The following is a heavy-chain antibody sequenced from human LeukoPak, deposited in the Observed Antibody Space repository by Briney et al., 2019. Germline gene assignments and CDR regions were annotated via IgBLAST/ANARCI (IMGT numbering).Heavy chain of an antibody. V-gene: IGHV4-4*07. CDR3: ARDQSAGGGYVFDI. CDR1: GGSISSYY. CDR2: IYTSGST. D-gene: IGHD3-16*01. Sequence: SETLSLTCTVSGGSISSYYWSWIRQPAGKGLEWIGRIYTSGSTNYNPSLKSRVTMSVDTSKNQFSLKLSSVTAADTAVYYCARDQSAGGGYVFDIWGQGTMVTVSS. J-gene: IGHJ3*02.